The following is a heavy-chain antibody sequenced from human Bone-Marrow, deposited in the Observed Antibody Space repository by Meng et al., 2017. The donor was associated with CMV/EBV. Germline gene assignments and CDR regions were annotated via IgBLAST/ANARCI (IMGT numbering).Heavy chain of an antibody. J-gene: IGHJ6*02. CDR1: GFTFSSYA. CDR3: AKEEYSSSWYGYYGMDV. D-gene: IGHD6-13*01. Sequence: GESVKISCAASGFTFSSYAMSWVRQAPGKGLEWVSAISGSGGSTYYADSVTGRFTISRDNSKNTLYLQMNSLRAEDTAVYYCAKEEYSSSWYGYYGMDVWGQGTMVTVSS. V-gene: IGHV3-23*01. CDR2: ISGSGGST.